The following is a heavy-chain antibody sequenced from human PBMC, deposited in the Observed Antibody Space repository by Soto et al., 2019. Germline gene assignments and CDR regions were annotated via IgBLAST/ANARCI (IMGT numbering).Heavy chain of an antibody. CDR2: ISHDGSKT. Sequence: GGSLRLSCAASGFTFNSYGIHWVRQAPGKGLEWVAVISHDGSKTNYADSVKGRFTISRDNAKNSLYLQMNSLRAEDTAFYYCARDHDEDFGYDLDYFDYWGQGTLVTVSS. J-gene: IGHJ4*02. CDR3: ARDHDEDFGYDLDYFDY. V-gene: IGHV3-30*03. D-gene: IGHD5-12*01. CDR1: GFTFNSYG.